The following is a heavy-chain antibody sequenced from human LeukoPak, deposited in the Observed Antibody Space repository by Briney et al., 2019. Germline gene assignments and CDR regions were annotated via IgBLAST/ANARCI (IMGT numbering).Heavy chain of an antibody. CDR2: INPNSGGT. J-gene: IGHJ4*02. CDR1: GYTFTGYY. V-gene: IGHV1-2*02. CDR3: ARVPIAAAGTLFDY. Sequence: VASVKVSCKASGYTFTGYYTHWVRQAPGQGLEWMGWINPNSGGTNYAQKFQGRVTMTRDTSISTAYMELSRLRSDDTAVYYCARVPIAAAGTLFDYWGQGTLVTVSS. D-gene: IGHD6-13*01.